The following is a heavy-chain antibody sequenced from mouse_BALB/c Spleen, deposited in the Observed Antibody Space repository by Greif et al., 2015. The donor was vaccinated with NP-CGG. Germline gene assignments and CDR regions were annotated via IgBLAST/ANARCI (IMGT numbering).Heavy chain of an antibody. CDR1: GYAFTNYL. Sequence: VQLQQSGAELVRPGTSVKVSCKASGYAFTNYLIEWVKQRPGQGLEWIGVINPGSGGTNYNEKFKGKATLTADKSSSTAYMQLSSLTSDDSAVYFCARDGGYQNPSFAYWGQGTLVTVSA. V-gene: IGHV1-54*01. CDR2: INPGSGGT. D-gene: IGHD2-2*01. J-gene: IGHJ3*01. CDR3: ARDGGYQNPSFAY.